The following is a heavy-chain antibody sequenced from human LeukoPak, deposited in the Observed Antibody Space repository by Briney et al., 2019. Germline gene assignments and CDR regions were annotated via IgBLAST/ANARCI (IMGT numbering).Heavy chain of an antibody. CDR2: IYYSGST. V-gene: IGHV4-59*01. Sequence: SETLSLTCTVSGGSISSYYWSWIRQPPGKGLEWIGYIYYSGSTNYNPSLKSRVTISVDTSKNQFSLKLSSVTAADTAAYYCARTFVDTAMVSDYYYYMDVWGKGTTVTVSS. CDR3: ARTFVDTAMVSDYYYYMDV. D-gene: IGHD5-18*01. J-gene: IGHJ6*03. CDR1: GGSISSYY.